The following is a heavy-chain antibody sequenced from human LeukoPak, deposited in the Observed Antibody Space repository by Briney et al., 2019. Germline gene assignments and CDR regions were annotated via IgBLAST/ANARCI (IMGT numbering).Heavy chain of an antibody. CDR3: AREKPGYSYGNDAFDI. D-gene: IGHD5-18*01. CDR2: ISYDGSNK. J-gene: IGHJ3*02. CDR1: GFTFSSYA. Sequence: GGSLRLSCAASGFTFSSYAMHWVRQAPGKGLEWVAVISYDGSNKYYADSVKGRFTISRDNSKNTLYLQMNSLRAEDTAVYYCAREKPGYSYGNDAFDIWGQGTMVTVSS. V-gene: IGHV3-30-3*01.